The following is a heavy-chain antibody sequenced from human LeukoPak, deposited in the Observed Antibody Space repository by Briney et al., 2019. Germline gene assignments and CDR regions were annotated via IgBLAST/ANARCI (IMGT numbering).Heavy chain of an antibody. D-gene: IGHD2-15*01. CDR1: GFTFSNYA. V-gene: IGHV3-30*04. CDR3: ARAKSTSGLVVVVAATLLFDY. Sequence: PGGSLRLSCAASGFTFSNYAMLWVRQAPDKGLEGVAVISYDGSNKYYADSVKGRFTISRDNSKNTLYLQMNSLRAEDTAVYYCARAKSTSGLVVVVAATLLFDYWGQGTLVTVSS. J-gene: IGHJ4*02. CDR2: ISYDGSNK.